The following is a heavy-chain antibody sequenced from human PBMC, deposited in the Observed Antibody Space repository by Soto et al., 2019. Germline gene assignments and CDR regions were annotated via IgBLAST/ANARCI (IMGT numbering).Heavy chain of an antibody. D-gene: IGHD6-19*01. Sequence: SETLSLTCAVYGGSFSGYYWSWISQPPGKGLEWIGKIYYSGSTYYNPSLKSRVTISVDTSKNQFSLKLSSVTAADTAVYYCARVPGYSSGWYAAYYYYGMDVWGQGTTVTVSS. CDR2: IYYSGST. CDR3: ARVPGYSSGWYAAYYYYGMDV. V-gene: IGHV4-34*01. J-gene: IGHJ6*02. CDR1: GGSFSGYY.